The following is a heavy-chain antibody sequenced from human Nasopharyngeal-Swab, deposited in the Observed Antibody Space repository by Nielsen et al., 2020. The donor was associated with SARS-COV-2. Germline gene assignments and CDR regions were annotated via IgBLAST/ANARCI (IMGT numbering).Heavy chain of an antibody. Sequence: GGSLRLSCAASGFTFSSYWMSWVRQAPGKGLEWVANIKQDGSEKYYVDSVKSRFTISRDNAKNSLYLQMNSLRAEDTAVYYCARDFLLDRVPNWFDPWGQGTLVTVSS. CDR2: IKQDGSEK. CDR1: GFTFSSYW. V-gene: IGHV3-7*01. CDR3: ARDFLLDRVPNWFDP. D-gene: IGHD2-2*03. J-gene: IGHJ5*02.